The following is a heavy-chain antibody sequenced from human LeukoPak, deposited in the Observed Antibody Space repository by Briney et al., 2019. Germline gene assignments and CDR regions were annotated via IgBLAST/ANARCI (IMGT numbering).Heavy chain of an antibody. Sequence: PSETLSLTCTVSGDCISSGDYYWSWIRQPAGKGLEWIGRISSSGSTNYNPSLKSRVTISVDTSKNQFSLKLSSVTAADTAVYYCATDRGGSRPYFDYWGQGTLVTVSS. CDR2: ISSSGST. V-gene: IGHV4-61*02. J-gene: IGHJ4*02. D-gene: IGHD3-10*01. CDR1: GDCISSGDYY. CDR3: ATDRGGSRPYFDY.